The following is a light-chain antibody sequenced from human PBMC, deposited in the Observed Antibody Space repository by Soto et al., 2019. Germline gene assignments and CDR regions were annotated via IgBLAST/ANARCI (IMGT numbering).Light chain of an antibody. J-gene: IGKJ1*01. Sequence: IVLTQSPDTLSLSPGERATLSCRASQSVSSSNLAWYQQKPGQAPRLLIYGASSRATGIPDRFGGSGSGTDFTLTISRLEPEDFAVYYCQQYGSSAWTFGQGTKVEIK. V-gene: IGKV3-20*01. CDR3: QQYGSSAWT. CDR1: QSVSSSN. CDR2: GAS.